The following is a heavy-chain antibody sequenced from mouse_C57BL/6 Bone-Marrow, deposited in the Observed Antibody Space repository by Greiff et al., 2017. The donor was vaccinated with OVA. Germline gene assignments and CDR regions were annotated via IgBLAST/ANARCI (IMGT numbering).Heavy chain of an antibody. D-gene: IGHD1-1*01. V-gene: IGHV1-80*01. CDR3: ARKRYTYFDV. CDR1: GYAFSSYW. J-gene: IGHJ1*03. CDR2: IYPGDGDT. Sequence: VQLQQSGAELVKPGASVKISCKASGYAFSSYWMNWVKQRPGQGLEWIGQIYPGDGDTNYNGKFKGKATLTADKSSSTAYMQLSSLTSEASAVYCCARKRYTYFDVWGTGTTVTVSA.